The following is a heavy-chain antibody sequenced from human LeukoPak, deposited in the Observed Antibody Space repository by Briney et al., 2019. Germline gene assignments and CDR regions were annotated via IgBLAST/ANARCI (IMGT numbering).Heavy chain of an antibody. V-gene: IGHV3-33*01. D-gene: IGHD5-18*01. Sequence: QTGGSLRLSCAASGFTFSSYGMHWVRQAPGKGLEWVAVIWYDGSNKYYADSVKGRFTISRDNSKNTLYLQMNSLRAEDTAVYYCARDTPAVRYSYGLGDFDYWGQGTLVTVSS. J-gene: IGHJ4*02. CDR1: GFTFSSYG. CDR2: IWYDGSNK. CDR3: ARDTPAVRYSYGLGDFDY.